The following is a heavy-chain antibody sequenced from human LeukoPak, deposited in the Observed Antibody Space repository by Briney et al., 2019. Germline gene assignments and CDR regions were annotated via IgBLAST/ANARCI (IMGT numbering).Heavy chain of an antibody. CDR3: ARVVLRFLEDY. D-gene: IGHD3-3*01. V-gene: IGHV4-34*01. Sequence: SETLSLTCAVYGGSFSGYYWSWIRQPPGKGLEWIGEINHSGSTNYNPSLKSRVTISVDTSKNQFSLKLSSVTAADTAVYYCARVVLRFLEDYWGQGTLVTVSS. CDR2: INHSGST. J-gene: IGHJ4*02. CDR1: GGSFSGYY.